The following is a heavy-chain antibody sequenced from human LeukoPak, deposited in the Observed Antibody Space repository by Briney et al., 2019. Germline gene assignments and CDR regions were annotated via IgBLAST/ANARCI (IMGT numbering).Heavy chain of an antibody. CDR3: AKTHCGGGSCDKFDA. D-gene: IGHD2-15*01. J-gene: IGHJ5*02. Sequence: SETLSLTCTVPGASINTYFWSWIRQPPGKRLEWIWRFYASGTTYYNPSLRSRVSLSIDTSKNQLSLNLSSVTAADTALYYCAKTHCGGGSCDKFDAWGQGILVTVSS. V-gene: IGHV4-4*07. CDR2: FYASGTT. CDR1: GASINTYF.